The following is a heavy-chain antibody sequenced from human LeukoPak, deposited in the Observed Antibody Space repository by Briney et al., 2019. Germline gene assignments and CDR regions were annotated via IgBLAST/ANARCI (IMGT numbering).Heavy chain of an antibody. CDR1: GGSISSYY. CDR2: IYYSGST. CDR3: AREDTALDY. J-gene: IGHJ4*02. Sequence: SETLSLTCTVSGGSISSYYWSWIRQPPGKGLEWIGCIYYSGSTNYNPSLKSRVTISVDTSKNQFSLKLSSVTAADTAVYYCAREDTALDYWGQGTLVTVSS. D-gene: IGHD5-18*01. V-gene: IGHV4-59*01.